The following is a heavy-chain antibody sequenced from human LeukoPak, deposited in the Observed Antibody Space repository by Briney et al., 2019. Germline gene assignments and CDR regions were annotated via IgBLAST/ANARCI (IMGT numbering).Heavy chain of an antibody. CDR3: ARSGGGIVVVVAANYDAFDI. CDR2: IIPIFGTA. Sequence: SVKVSCKASGYTFTGHYMHWVRQAPGQGLEWMGGIIPIFGTANYAQKFQGRVTITADKSTSTAYMELSSPRSEDTAVYYCARSGGGIVVVVAANYDAFDIWGQGTMVTVSS. CDR1: GYTFTGHY. J-gene: IGHJ3*02. V-gene: IGHV1-69*06. D-gene: IGHD2-15*01.